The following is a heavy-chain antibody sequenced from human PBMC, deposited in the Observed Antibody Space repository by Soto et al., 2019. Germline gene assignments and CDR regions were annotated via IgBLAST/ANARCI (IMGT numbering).Heavy chain of an antibody. J-gene: IGHJ5*02. V-gene: IGHV3-9*01. D-gene: IGHD2-15*01. CDR3: ARGRGALTVVSNWFDP. CDR1: GFNFEDYA. Sequence: PVGSLRLSCVAFGFNFEDYAMHLIRQAPWKGLEWVSGINWNSGITGYADSVKGRFTISRDNANNSLHLEMSSLKTEDTALYYCARGRGALTVVSNWFDPWGQGTLVTVSS. CDR2: INWNSGIT.